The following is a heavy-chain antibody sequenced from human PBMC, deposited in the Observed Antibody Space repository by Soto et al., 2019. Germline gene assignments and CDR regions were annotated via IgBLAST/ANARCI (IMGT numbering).Heavy chain of an antibody. CDR3: AADPYYYASSS. J-gene: IGHJ5*02. CDR1: GFTFSDYY. V-gene: IGHV3-11*01. D-gene: IGHD3-10*01. Sequence: GGPLRPSCATSGFTFSDYYRTWIRQVPGKGLGWFSCISHSGPTIYSADSVKGRFTISRDNAQNSLYLQMNSLKAENTAVYYYAADPYYYASSSWGQGTLVTVSS. CDR2: ISHSGPTI.